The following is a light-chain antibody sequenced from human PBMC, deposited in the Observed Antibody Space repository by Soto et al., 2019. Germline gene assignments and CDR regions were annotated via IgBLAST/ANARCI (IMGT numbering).Light chain of an antibody. CDR2: AAS. V-gene: IGKV1-9*01. CDR1: QGIGSH. Sequence: DIQLTQSPSFLPASVGDRVPITCRASQGIGSHLAWYQQKPGNVPSLLIFAASTLQSGVPSRFSGSGSGTEFTLTISSLQPEDFATYYCQHVNSYPPFTFGPGTKVDIK. J-gene: IGKJ3*01. CDR3: QHVNSYPPFT.